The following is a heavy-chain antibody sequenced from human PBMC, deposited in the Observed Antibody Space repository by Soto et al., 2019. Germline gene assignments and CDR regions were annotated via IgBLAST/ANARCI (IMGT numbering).Heavy chain of an antibody. V-gene: IGHV1-69*13. J-gene: IGHJ5*02. CDR1: GGTFSSYA. CDR2: IIPIFGTA. Sequence: GASVKVSCKASGGTFSSYAISWVRQAPGQGLEWMGGIIPIFGTANYAQKFQGRVTITADESTSTAYMELSSLRSEDTAVYYCARGEETAVAGTYQPTFRWFDPWGQGTLVTVSS. D-gene: IGHD6-19*01. CDR3: ARGEETAVAGTYQPTFRWFDP.